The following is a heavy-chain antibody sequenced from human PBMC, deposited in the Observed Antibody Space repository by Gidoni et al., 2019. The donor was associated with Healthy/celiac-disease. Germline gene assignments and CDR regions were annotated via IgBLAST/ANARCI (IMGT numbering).Heavy chain of an antibody. CDR3: ARDRNGSGSYYYYYYGMDV. D-gene: IGHD3-10*01. CDR2: IYYSGST. J-gene: IGHJ6*02. Sequence: QVQLQESGPGLVKPSETLSLTCTVSGGSVSSGSYHWNWIRQPPGKGLEWIGYIYYSGSTNYNPSLKSRVTISVDTSKNQFSLKLSSVTAADTAVYYCARDRNGSGSYYYYYYGMDVWGQGTTVTVSS. CDR1: GGSVSSGSYH. V-gene: IGHV4-61*01.